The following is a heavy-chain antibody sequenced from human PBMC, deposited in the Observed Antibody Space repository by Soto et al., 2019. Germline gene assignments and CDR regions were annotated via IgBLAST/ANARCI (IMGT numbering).Heavy chain of an antibody. CDR2: ISGSGGTT. CDR3: AKTANGWFSAFDI. CDR1: GFTFSSYA. D-gene: IGHD6-19*01. V-gene: IGHV3-23*01. J-gene: IGHJ3*02. Sequence: EVQLLESGRGLVQPGGYLRLPCAASGFTFSSYARSWVRQAPGKGLEWVSAISGSGGTTYYADSVKGRFTFSRDNSKNTLYLQLNSMRAEDTAVYYCAKTANGWFSAFDIWGQGTMVTVSS.